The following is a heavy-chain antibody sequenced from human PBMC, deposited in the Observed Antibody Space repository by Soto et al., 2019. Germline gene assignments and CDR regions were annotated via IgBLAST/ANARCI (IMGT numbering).Heavy chain of an antibody. CDR2: ISYDGSNK. D-gene: IGHD1-1*01. Sequence: GGSLRLSCAASGFTFSSYGMHWVRQAPGKGLEWVAVISYDGSNKYYADSVKGRFTISRDNSKNTLYLQMNSLRAEDTAVYYCAKSPYRLERRGSYYYYYGMDVWGQGTTVTVSS. CDR3: AKSPYRLERRGSYYYYYGMDV. V-gene: IGHV3-30*18. J-gene: IGHJ6*02. CDR1: GFTFSSYG.